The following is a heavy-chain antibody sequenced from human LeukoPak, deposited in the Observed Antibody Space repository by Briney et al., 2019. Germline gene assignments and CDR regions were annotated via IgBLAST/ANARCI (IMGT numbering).Heavy chain of an antibody. V-gene: IGHV3-64*01. CDR3: ARVRLGATAKGHYFDY. D-gene: IGHD1-26*01. CDR2: ISSNGGNI. CDR1: GFTFSNYA. J-gene: IGHJ4*02. Sequence: GGSLRLSCAASGFTFSNYAIHWVRQAPGKGLESVSVISSNGGNIYHANSVKGRFTISRDNSKNTVYLQMGSLRPEDMAVYYCARVRLGATAKGHYFDYWGQGTLVTVSS.